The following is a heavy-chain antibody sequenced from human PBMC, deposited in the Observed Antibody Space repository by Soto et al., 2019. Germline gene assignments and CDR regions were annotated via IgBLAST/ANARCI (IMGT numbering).Heavy chain of an antibody. CDR1: GYIFTSYA. J-gene: IGHJ5*02. CDR3: ARVVRHASGSGANWFDP. V-gene: IGHV1-3*01. Sequence: QVQLVQSGAEMKKPGASVRVSCKASGYIFTSYAMQWVRQAPGQGLEWMGWINPGNGKTKYSQKFQGRVTITRDTSASTVSMELSSLTSKDTATYFCARVVRHASGSGANWFDPWGQGTRVTVSS. D-gene: IGHD3-10*01. CDR2: INPGNGKT.